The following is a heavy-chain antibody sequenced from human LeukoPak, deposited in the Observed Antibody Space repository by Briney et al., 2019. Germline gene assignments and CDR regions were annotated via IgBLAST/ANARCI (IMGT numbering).Heavy chain of an antibody. Sequence: GGSLRLSCAASGFTVSSNYMSWVRQAPGKGLEWVSVIYSGGSTYYADSVKGRFTISRDNSKNTLYLQMNSLRAEDTAVYYCARMTTKQIGSDYWGQGTLVTVSS. CDR3: ARMTTKQIGSDY. J-gene: IGHJ4*02. CDR1: GFTVSSNY. V-gene: IGHV3-53*01. D-gene: IGHD4-17*01. CDR2: IYSGGST.